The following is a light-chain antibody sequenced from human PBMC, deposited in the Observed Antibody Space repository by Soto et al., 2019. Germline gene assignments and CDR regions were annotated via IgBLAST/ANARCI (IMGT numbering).Light chain of an antibody. CDR1: QSISSW. V-gene: IGKV1-5*01. CDR2: DAS. CDR3: QQRSNWPPVT. Sequence: DIQMTQSPSTLSASVGDRVTITCRASQSISSWLAWYQQKPGKAPKLLIYDASSLESGVPSRFSGSGSGTEFTLTISSLEPEDFVVYYCQQRSNWPPVTFGGGTKVDIK. J-gene: IGKJ4*01.